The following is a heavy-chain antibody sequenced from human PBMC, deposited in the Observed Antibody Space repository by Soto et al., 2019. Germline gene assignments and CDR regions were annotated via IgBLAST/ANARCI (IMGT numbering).Heavy chain of an antibody. CDR2: IRSERYGGTA. Sequence: QVVESGGGLVKPGQSLRLSCAGSGFIFRDYAVAWFRQTPGKGLECIGFIRSERYGGTADYAASVRGRFIISRDDYTGVAYLQMDSLRSGDTGVYHCTMIPRNGRGAPFGSWGQGTLVTVAS. CDR3: TMIPRNGRGAPFGS. V-gene: IGHV3-49*05. J-gene: IGHJ5*01. CDR1: GFIFRDYA. D-gene: IGHD2-15*01.